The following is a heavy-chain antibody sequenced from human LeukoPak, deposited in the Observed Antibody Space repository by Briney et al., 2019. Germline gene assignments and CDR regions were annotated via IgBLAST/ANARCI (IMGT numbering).Heavy chain of an antibody. CDR1: GFTFSSYG. CDR2: ISHDGNNK. J-gene: IGHJ4*02. D-gene: IGHD5-12*01. V-gene: IGHV3-30*18. Sequence: AGGSLRLSCAASGFTFSSYGMHWVRQVPGKGLEWVAVISHDGNNKHYADSVKGRFTISRDNSKNTLNLQMNSLRAEDTAVYYCVKVCIVATITGGDYWGQGTLVTVSS. CDR3: VKVCIVATITGGDY.